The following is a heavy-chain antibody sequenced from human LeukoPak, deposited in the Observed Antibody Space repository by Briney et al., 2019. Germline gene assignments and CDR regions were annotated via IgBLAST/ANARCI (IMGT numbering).Heavy chain of an antibody. D-gene: IGHD1-1*01. CDR3: AKHLGTRHATTYYFDY. CDR2: IRDSGGST. V-gene: IGHV3-23*01. Sequence: GGSLRLSCAASGFTFSSYAMSWVRQAPGKGLEWVAAIRDSGGSTYYADSVKGRFSISRDNSKNTLYLQMNSLRAEDTAVYYCAKHLGTRHATTYYFDYGGQGSLVTVSS. J-gene: IGHJ4*02. CDR1: GFTFSSYA.